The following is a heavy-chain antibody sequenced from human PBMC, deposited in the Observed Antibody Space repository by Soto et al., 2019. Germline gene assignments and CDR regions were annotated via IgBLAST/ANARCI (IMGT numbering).Heavy chain of an antibody. D-gene: IGHD3-22*01. CDR3: ATRDSGYWANDAFDI. Sequence: EASVKVSCKVSGYTLTELSMHWVRQAPGKGLEWMGGFDPEDGETIYAQKFQGRVTMTEDTSTDTAYMELSSLRSEDTAVYYCATRDSGYWANDAFDIWGQGTMVTVSS. CDR1: GYTLTELS. V-gene: IGHV1-24*01. J-gene: IGHJ3*02. CDR2: FDPEDGET.